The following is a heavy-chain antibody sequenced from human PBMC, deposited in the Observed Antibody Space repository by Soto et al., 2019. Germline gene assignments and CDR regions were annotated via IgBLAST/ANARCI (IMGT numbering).Heavy chain of an antibody. CDR3: TTDGRGGAILATDDY. D-gene: IGHD3-16*01. Sequence: GESLKISCAASGFTFSNAWMNWVRQAPGKGLEWVGRIKSKTDGGTTDYAAPVKGRFTISRDDSKNTLYLQMNSLKTEDTAVYYCTTDGRGGAILATDDYWGQGTLVTVSS. CDR2: IKSKTDGGTT. J-gene: IGHJ4*02. CDR1: GFTFSNAW. V-gene: IGHV3-15*07.